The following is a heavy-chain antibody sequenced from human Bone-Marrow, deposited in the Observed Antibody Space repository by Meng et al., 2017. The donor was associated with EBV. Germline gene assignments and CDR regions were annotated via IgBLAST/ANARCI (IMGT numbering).Heavy chain of an antibody. D-gene: IGHD6-19*01. CDR3: ARVRAVADQRGSFDY. V-gene: IGHV1-46*01. CDR1: GKPFTSYY. CDR2: INPSGGST. J-gene: IGHJ4*02. Sequence: QGTLVRSGAEVKKPGASVKVSCKASGKPFTSYYMHWVRQAPGQGLEWMGIINPSGGSTSYAQKFQGRVTMTRDTSTSTVYMELSSLRSEDTAVYYCARVRAVADQRGSFDYWGQGTLVTVSS.